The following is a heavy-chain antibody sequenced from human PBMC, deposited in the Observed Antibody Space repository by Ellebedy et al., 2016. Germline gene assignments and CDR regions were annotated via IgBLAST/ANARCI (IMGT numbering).Heavy chain of an antibody. J-gene: IGHJ4*02. Sequence: SETLSLXXTVSGGSISSYYWSWIRQPPGKGLEWIGYIYYSGSTNYNPSLKSRVTISVDTSKNQFSLKLSSVTAADTAVYYCARVGDYGDSFFDYWGQGTLVTVSS. D-gene: IGHD4-17*01. CDR2: IYYSGST. CDR3: ARVGDYGDSFFDY. CDR1: GGSISSYY. V-gene: IGHV4-59*01.